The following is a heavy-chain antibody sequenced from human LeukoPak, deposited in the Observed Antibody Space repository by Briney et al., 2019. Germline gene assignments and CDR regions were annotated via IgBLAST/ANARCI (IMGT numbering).Heavy chain of an antibody. CDR2: IYYSGST. CDR1: GGSISSSSYY. CDR3: ARRRCSGGSCYHQAFDY. D-gene: IGHD2-15*01. V-gene: IGHV4-39*01. Sequence: SETLSLTCTVSGGSISSSSYYWGWIRQPPGKGLEWIGSIYYSGSTYYNPSLKSRVTISVDTSKNQFSLKLSSVTAADTAVYYCARRRCSGGSCYHQAFDYWGQGTLVTVSS. J-gene: IGHJ4*02.